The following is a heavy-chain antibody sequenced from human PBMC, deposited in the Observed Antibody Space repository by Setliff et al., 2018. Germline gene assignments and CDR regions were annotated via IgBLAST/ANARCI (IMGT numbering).Heavy chain of an antibody. Sequence: PLETLSLTCSVAGGSMTDFFWHWIRQSPGKGLEWIGYIYTKGSINYNPSLRSRVTMSVDRSRNQFSLTLRSVTAADMAVYYCARGLNTESWTPLYWSPGTLVTVSS. D-gene: IGHD2-15*01. V-gene: IGHV4-4*08. CDR2: IYTKGSI. CDR1: GGSMTDFF. J-gene: IGHJ4*02. CDR3: ARGLNTESWTPLY.